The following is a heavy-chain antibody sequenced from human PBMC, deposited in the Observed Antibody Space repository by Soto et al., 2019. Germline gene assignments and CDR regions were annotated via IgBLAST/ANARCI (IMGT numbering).Heavy chain of an antibody. CDR2: IYPSDSDT. Sequence: GESLKISCKGSGYNFAGYWIAWVRQMPGKGLELMGIIYPSDSDTRYRPSFQGQVTISADKSISSAYLQWSSLRASDTAMYYCARGGVSTRAFDYWGQGTPVTVSS. D-gene: IGHD3-3*01. CDR1: GYNFAGYW. V-gene: IGHV5-51*01. CDR3: ARGGVSTRAFDY. J-gene: IGHJ4*02.